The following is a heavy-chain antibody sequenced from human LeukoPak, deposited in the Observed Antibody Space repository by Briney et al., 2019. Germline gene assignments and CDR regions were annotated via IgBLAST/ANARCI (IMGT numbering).Heavy chain of an antibody. CDR3: ARDRRSKNAFDI. CDR2: ISSSGSTI. D-gene: IGHD5/OR15-5a*01. Sequence: GMSLRLSCAASGFTHSENNVHWVRQAPGKGLEWVSYISSSGSTIYYADSVKGRFTISRDNAKNSLYLQMNSLRAEDTAVYYCARDRRSKNAFDIWGQGTMVTVSS. V-gene: IGHV3-11*01. CDR1: GFTHSENN. J-gene: IGHJ3*02.